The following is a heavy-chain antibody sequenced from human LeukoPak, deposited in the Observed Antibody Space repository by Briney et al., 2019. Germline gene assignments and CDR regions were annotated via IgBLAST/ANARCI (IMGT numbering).Heavy chain of an antibody. Sequence: GGSLRLSCAASGFTFSSYAMSWVRQAPGKGLEWVSAISGSGGSTYYADSVKGRFTISRDNSKNTLYLQMNSLRAEDTAVYYCAYALPPVWSGYYTERGGAFDIWGQGTMVTVSS. CDR1: GFTFSSYA. CDR3: AYALPPVWSGYYTERGGAFDI. J-gene: IGHJ3*02. D-gene: IGHD3-3*01. CDR2: ISGSGGST. V-gene: IGHV3-23*01.